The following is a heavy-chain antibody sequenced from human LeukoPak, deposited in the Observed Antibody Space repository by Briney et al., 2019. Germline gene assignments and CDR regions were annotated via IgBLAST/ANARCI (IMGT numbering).Heavy chain of an antibody. D-gene: IGHD6-13*01. CDR1: GFTFSTYS. Sequence: GGSLRLSCAVSGFTFSTYSMTWVRQAPGKGLEWVSSISSSSSYIYYADSVKGRFTISRDNAKNSLYLQMNSLRAEDTAVYYCAREIAAAGDAFDIWGQGTMVTVSS. CDR2: ISSSSSYI. J-gene: IGHJ3*02. V-gene: IGHV3-21*01. CDR3: AREIAAAGDAFDI.